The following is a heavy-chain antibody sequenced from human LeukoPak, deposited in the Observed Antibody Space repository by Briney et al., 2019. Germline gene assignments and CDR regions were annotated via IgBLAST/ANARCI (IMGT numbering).Heavy chain of an antibody. Sequence: ASVKVSCKASGYTFTGYYMHWVRQAPGQGLEWMGWINPNSGGTNYTQKFQGWVTMTRDTSISTAYMELSRLRSDDTAVYYCARSDYGSGFDPWGQGTLVTVSS. D-gene: IGHD3-10*01. CDR2: INPNSGGT. CDR3: ARSDYGSGFDP. V-gene: IGHV1-2*04. CDR1: GYTFTGYY. J-gene: IGHJ5*02.